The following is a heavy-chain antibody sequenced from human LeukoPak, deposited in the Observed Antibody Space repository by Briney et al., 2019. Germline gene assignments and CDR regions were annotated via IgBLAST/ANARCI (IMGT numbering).Heavy chain of an antibody. D-gene: IGHD3-16*01. CDR3: ARGGYEYYYMDV. CDR2: IYTSGST. J-gene: IGHJ6*03. Sequence: SLETLSLTCTVSGGSINNYYWTWIRQPAGKGLEWIGRIYTSGSTNYNPSLKSRVTMSVDTSKSQFSLKLSSVTAADTAVYYCARGGYEYYYMDVWGKGNTVTVSS. V-gene: IGHV4-4*07. CDR1: GGSINNYY.